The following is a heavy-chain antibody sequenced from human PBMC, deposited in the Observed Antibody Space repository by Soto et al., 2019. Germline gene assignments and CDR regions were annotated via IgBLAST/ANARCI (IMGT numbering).Heavy chain of an antibody. D-gene: IGHD2-15*01. CDR2: MNAGNGNT. Sequence: GASVKVSCKASGYTFTSYDINWVRQATGQRLEWMGWMNAGNGNTKYSQKFQGRVTITRDTSASTAYMELSSLRSEDTAVYYCARVRPGGSIDYWGQGTLVTVSS. CDR3: ARVRPGGSIDY. J-gene: IGHJ4*02. V-gene: IGHV1-3*01. CDR1: GYTFTSYD.